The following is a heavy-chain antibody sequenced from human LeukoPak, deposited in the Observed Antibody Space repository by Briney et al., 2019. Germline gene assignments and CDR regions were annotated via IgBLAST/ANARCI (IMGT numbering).Heavy chain of an antibody. J-gene: IGHJ4*02. V-gene: IGHV3-30*04. CDR3: ARDQVVVIRGYFDY. CDR1: GFTFSSYA. Sequence: GGSLRLSCAASGFTFSSYAMHWVRQAPGKGLEWVAVISYDGSNKYYADSVKGRFTISRDNSKNTLYLQMNSLRAEDTAVYYCARDQVVVIRGYFDYWGQGTLVTVSS. CDR2: ISYDGSNK. D-gene: IGHD3-22*01.